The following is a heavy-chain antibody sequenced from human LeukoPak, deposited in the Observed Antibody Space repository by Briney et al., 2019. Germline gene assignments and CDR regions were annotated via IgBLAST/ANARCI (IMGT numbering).Heavy chain of an antibody. CDR1: GFTFGSYW. J-gene: IGHJ4*02. CDR2: IKQDASET. CDR3: ARQGSHSNGWFFDY. V-gene: IGHV3-7*01. Sequence: GGSLRLSCEASGFTFGSYWMNWVRQAPGKGLERVANIKQDASETYYVDSVKGRFTISRDSPKNSLYLQLNSLRAEDTAIYYCARQGSHSNGWFFDYWGQGVLVTVSS. D-gene: IGHD6-19*01.